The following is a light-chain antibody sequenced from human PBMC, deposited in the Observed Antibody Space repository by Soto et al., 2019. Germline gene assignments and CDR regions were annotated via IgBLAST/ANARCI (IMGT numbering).Light chain of an antibody. J-gene: IGKJ5*01. Sequence: EIVMTQSPATLSVSPGERATLSCRASQSVSSNLAWYQQKPGQAPRLLIYGASTRATGIPARFSGSGSGTDFTLTISRLEPEDFAVYYCQQCGSSPRTFGQGTRLEIK. CDR2: GAS. CDR3: QQCGSSPRT. CDR1: QSVSSN. V-gene: IGKV3-15*01.